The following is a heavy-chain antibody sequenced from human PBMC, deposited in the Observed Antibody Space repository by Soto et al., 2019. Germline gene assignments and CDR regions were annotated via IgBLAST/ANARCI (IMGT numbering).Heavy chain of an antibody. CDR1: GFSLSTSGVG. J-gene: IGHJ1*01. CDR3: AHLTYYYDSSGYYSRAEYFQH. Sequence: QITLKESGPTLVKPTQTLTLTCTFSGFSLSTSGVGVGWIRQPPGKALEWLALIYWDDDKRYSPSLKSRLTITKDTSKNQVVLTMTNIDPVDTATYYCAHLTYYYDSSGYYSRAEYFQHWGQGTLVTVSS. CDR2: IYWDDDK. D-gene: IGHD3-22*01. V-gene: IGHV2-5*02.